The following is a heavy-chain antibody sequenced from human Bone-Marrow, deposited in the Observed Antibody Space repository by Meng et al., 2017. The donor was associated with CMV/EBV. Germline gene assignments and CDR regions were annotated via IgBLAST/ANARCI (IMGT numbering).Heavy chain of an antibody. D-gene: IGHD3-22*01. V-gene: IGHV5-51*01. J-gene: IGHJ3*01. CDR1: GYSFTSYW. CDR2: IYPGDSDT. CDR3: ASIQGYYYDSSGSFDDKAIDV. Sequence: GGSLRLSCKGSGYSFTSYWSGWVRQMPGKGLEWMGIIYPGDSDTRYSPSFKGQATTSADKSISPAYLQWSSLKASDTAMYYSASIQGYYYDSSGSFDDKAIDVWGQGTMVTVSS.